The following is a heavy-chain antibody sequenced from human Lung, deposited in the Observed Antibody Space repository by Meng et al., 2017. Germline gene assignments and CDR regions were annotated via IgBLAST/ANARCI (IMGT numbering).Heavy chain of an antibody. CDR1: GYTFTSYA. CDR3: ARGDYCGGDCYWFDY. Sequence: QGWLCQSGAEVKEPGASVKVPCKASGYTFTSYAMHWVRQAPGQRLEWMGWINAGNGNTKYSQKFQGRVTITRDTSASTAYMELSSLRSEDTAVYYCARGDYCGGDCYWFDYWGQGTLVTVSS. D-gene: IGHD2-21*02. CDR2: INAGNGNT. V-gene: IGHV1-3*01. J-gene: IGHJ4*02.